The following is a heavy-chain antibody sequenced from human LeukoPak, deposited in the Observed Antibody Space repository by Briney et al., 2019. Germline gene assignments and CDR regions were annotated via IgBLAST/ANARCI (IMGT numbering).Heavy chain of an antibody. Sequence: GASVKVSCKASGYTFTSYAMHWVRQAPGQRLEWMGWINAGNGNTKYSQKFQSRVTITRDTSASTAYMELSSLRSEDTAVYYCASPHPKFLGMVRGVILYRMDVWGQGTTVTVSS. V-gene: IGHV1-3*01. CDR2: INAGNGNT. D-gene: IGHD3-10*01. CDR3: ASPHPKFLGMVRGVILYRMDV. CDR1: GYTFTSYA. J-gene: IGHJ6*02.